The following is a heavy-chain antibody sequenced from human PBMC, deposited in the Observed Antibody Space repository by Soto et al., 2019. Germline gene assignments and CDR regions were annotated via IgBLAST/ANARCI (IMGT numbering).Heavy chain of an antibody. V-gene: IGHV3-23*01. CDR1: GFTFSSYA. J-gene: IGHJ6*02. D-gene: IGHD3-3*01. CDR3: AKDGESVRFLEWLSQRNYGMDV. Sequence: GGSLRLSCAASGFTFSSYAMSWVRQAPGKGLEWVSAISGSGGSTYYADSVKGRFTISRDNSKNTLYLQMNSLRAEDTAVYYCAKDGESVRFLEWLSQRNYGMDVWGQGTTVTVSS. CDR2: ISGSGGST.